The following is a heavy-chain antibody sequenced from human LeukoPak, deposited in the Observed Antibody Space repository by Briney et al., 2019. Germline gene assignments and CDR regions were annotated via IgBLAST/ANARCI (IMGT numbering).Heavy chain of an antibody. J-gene: IGHJ6*03. Sequence: SETLSLTCAVYGGSFSGYYWSWIRQPPGKGLEWIGEINHSGSTNYNPSLKSRVTISVDTSKNQFSLKLSSVTAADTAVYYCARAPYCSGGSCFSKGGYYMDVWGKGTTVTVSS. D-gene: IGHD2-15*01. CDR2: INHSGST. CDR1: GGSFSGYY. V-gene: IGHV4-34*01. CDR3: ARAPYCSGGSCFSKGGYYMDV.